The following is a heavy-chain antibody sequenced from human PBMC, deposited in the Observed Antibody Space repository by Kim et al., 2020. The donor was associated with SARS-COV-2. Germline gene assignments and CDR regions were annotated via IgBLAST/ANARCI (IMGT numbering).Heavy chain of an antibody. CDR3: ARESYYGSGSYLVPRAWFDP. J-gene: IGHJ5*02. D-gene: IGHD3-10*01. V-gene: IGHV3-30-3*01. Sequence: GGSLRLSCAASGFTFSSYAMHWVRQAPGKGLEWVAVISYDGSNKYYADSVKGLFTISRDNSKNTLYLQMNSLRAEDTAVYYCARESYYGSGSYLVPRAWFDPWGQGTLVTVSS. CDR2: ISYDGSNK. CDR1: GFTFSSYA.